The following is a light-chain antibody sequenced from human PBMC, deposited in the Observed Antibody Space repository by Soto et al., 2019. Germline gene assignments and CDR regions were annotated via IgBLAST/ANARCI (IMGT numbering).Light chain of an antibody. CDR2: DVS. Sequence: QSALTQPASVSGSPGQSITISCTGPSSDVGAYKYVSWYQQHPGKAPKLMIYDVSDRPSGVSNRFSGSTSGNTAFLTISGLQAEDEADYYCSSYTPSSTVFGGGTKLTVL. CDR1: SSDVGAYKY. J-gene: IGLJ2*01. CDR3: SSYTPSSTV. V-gene: IGLV2-14*03.